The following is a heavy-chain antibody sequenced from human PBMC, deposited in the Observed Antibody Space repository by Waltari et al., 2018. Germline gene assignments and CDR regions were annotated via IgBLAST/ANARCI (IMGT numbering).Heavy chain of an antibody. CDR1: GGSISSYY. CDR3: ARLTRGSGFFQ. V-gene: IGHV4-59*01. J-gene: IGHJ4*02. D-gene: IGHD6-19*01. CDR2: IYYSGST. Sequence: QVQLQESGPGLVKPSETLSLTCTVSGGSISSYYWSWIRQPPGTGLEWIGYIYYSGSTNYNPSLKSRVTISVDTSKNQFSLKLSSVTAADTAVYYCARLTRGSGFFQWGQGTLVTVSS.